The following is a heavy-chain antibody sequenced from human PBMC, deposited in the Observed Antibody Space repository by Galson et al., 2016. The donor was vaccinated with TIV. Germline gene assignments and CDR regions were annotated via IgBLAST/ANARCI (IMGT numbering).Heavy chain of an antibody. CDR3: ARERRYCGNECYLYYYYGVDV. D-gene: IGHD2-21*01. CDR1: GFRVSDNY. CDR2: ISDGDST. V-gene: IGHV3-66*01. J-gene: IGHJ6*02. Sequence: SLRLSCAASGFRVSDNYMTWVRQAPGKGLEWVSLISDGDSTSYADSVKGRFTISRDKSKNTLYLQMNSLRVEDTAVYFCARERRYCGNECYLYYYYGVDVWGQGTT.